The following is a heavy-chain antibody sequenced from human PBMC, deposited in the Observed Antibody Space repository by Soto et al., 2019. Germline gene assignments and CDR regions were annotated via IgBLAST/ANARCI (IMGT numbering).Heavy chain of an antibody. V-gene: IGHV4-59*01. CDR1: GGSISSYY. D-gene: IGHD6-19*01. CDR3: ARVQGAVADPGTVFDY. J-gene: IGHJ4*02. CDR2: IYYSGST. Sequence: SETLSLTCTVSGGSISSYYWSWIRQPPGKGLEWIGYIYYSGSTNYNPSLKSRVTISVDTSKNQFSLKLSSVTAADTAVYYCARVQGAVADPGTVFDYWGQGTLVTVSS.